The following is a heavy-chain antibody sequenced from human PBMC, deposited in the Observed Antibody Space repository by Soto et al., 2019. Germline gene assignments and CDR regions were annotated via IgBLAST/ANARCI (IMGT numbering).Heavy chain of an antibody. CDR3: ARGEWADRFAN. CDR1: GGSIGSGGYY. J-gene: IGHJ4*02. D-gene: IGHD1-26*01. V-gene: IGHV4-61*08. Sequence: SETLSLTCTVSGGSIGSGGYYWSWIRQAPGKGLEWIGEFYSDGTTNYNPSVEGRAAISVVASSSQFSLRLTSVTAADTAIYYCARGEWADRFANWGQGTLVTVSS. CDR2: FYSDGTT.